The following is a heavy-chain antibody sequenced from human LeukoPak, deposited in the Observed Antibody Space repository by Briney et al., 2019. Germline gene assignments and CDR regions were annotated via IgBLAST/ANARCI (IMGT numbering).Heavy chain of an antibody. CDR1: GFTFSSYG. CDR2: INQDGSDK. CDR3: ARDPGIASAGTVGYFDY. D-gene: IGHD6-13*01. J-gene: IGHJ4*02. V-gene: IGHV3-7*01. Sequence: GGSLRLSCAASGFTFSSYGMHWVRQTPGKGLEWVANINQDGSDKYYEDSVKGRFSISRDNAKNSLSLQMNSLRAEDTAVYYCARDPGIASAGTVGYFDYWGQGILVTVSS.